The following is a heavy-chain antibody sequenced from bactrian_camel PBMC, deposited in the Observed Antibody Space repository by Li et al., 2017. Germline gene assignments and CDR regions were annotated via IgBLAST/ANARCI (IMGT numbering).Heavy chain of an antibody. J-gene: IGHJ4*01. D-gene: IGHD1*01. CDR3: AAVWTDSFCIRDLGRIEYYAY. Sequence: HVQLVESGGGSVTAGGSLRLSCAASGYTYSPDCMGWFRQAPGKEREGVATISRDGTAVYASSVTGRFTISRDNAKNTLFLQMNSLNAEDTAMYYCAAVWTDSFCIRDLGRIEYYAYRGQGTQVTVS. CDR1: GYTYSPDC. CDR2: ISRDGTA. V-gene: IGHV3S53*01.